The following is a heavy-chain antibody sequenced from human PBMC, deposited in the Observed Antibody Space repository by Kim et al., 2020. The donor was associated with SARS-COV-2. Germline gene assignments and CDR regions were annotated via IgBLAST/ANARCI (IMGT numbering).Heavy chain of an antibody. CDR1: GGSISSGGYY. D-gene: IGHD3-22*01. CDR2: FYYSGST. CDR3: ARKYYYDSSGYYYYYGMDV. J-gene: IGHJ6*02. Sequence: SETLSLTCTVSGGSISSGGYYWSWIRQHPGKGLEWIGYFYYSGSTYYNPSLKSRVTISVDTSKNQFSLKLSSVTAADTAVYYCARKYYYDSSGYYYYYGMDVWGQGTTVTVSS. V-gene: IGHV4-31*03.